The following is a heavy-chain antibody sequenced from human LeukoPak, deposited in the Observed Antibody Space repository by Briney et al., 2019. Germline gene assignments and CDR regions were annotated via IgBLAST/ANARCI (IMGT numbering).Heavy chain of an antibody. CDR1: GFTFSSYG. V-gene: IGHV3-15*01. CDR3: TTEGEWFGESSSFDI. Sequence: GGSLRLSCAASGFTFSSYGMYWVRQAPGKGLEWVGRIKSKTDGGTTDYAAPVKGRFTISRDDSKNTLYLQMNSLKTEDTAVYYCTTEGEWFGESSSFDIWGQGTMVTVSS. J-gene: IGHJ3*02. CDR2: IKSKTDGGTT. D-gene: IGHD3-10*01.